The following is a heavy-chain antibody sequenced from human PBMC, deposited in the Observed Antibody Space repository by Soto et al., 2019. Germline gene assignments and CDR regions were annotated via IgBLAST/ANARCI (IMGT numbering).Heavy chain of an antibody. CDR3: ARALYYYDNSGLAY. V-gene: IGHV1-18*01. CDR2: INIYSGDA. D-gene: IGHD3-22*01. J-gene: IGHJ4*02. CDR1: GYTFTSYG. Sequence: QVRLEQSGPEVKKTGASVKVSCKASGYTFTSYGISWVRQAPGQGLEWMGWINIYSGDANYAQSFQDRVTMTRETSTNTVYMEMRTRRSDDTAVYYCARALYYYDNSGLAYWGQGTLVTVSS.